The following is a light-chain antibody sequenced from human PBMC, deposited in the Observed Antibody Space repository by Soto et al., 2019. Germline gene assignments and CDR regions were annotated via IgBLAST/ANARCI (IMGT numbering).Light chain of an antibody. CDR3: QVWDSTSDHPV. CDR2: YGS. CDR1: NIGSNT. J-gene: IGLJ2*01. Sequence: SYDLIQPPSVSVAPGKTARISCGGNNIGSNTVHWYQQKPGQAPVLVIYYGSDRPSGIPERFSGSNSGNTATLTISRVEAGDEADYFCQVWDSTSDHPVFGGGTKLTVL. V-gene: IGLV3-21*04.